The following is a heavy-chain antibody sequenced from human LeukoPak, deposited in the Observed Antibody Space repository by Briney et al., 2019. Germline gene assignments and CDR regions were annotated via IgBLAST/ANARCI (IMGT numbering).Heavy chain of an antibody. D-gene: IGHD3-10*01. J-gene: IGHJ5*02. Sequence: SETLSHTCTVSGGSISSYYRSWIQQPPGKGLEWIGYIYYSGSTNYNPSLKSRVTISVDTSKNQFSLKLSSVTAADTAVYYCASHLHRRVRGSYWFDPWGQGTLVTVSS. CDR1: GGSISSYY. CDR2: IYYSGST. V-gene: IGHV4-59*08. CDR3: ASHLHRRVRGSYWFDP.